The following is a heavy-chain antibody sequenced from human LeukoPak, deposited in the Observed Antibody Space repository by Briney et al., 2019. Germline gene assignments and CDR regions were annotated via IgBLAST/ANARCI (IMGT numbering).Heavy chain of an antibody. CDR2: IYYSGNT. CDR1: GGSISSYF. Sequence: PSETLSLTCTVPGGSISSYFWIWIRQPPGKGLEWIGYIYYSGNTNSNPSLKSRVTISLDTSKNQFSLKLSSVTAADTAVYYCARFRRNWFDPWGQGTLVTVSS. CDR3: ARFRRNWFDP. J-gene: IGHJ5*02. D-gene: IGHD5-24*01. V-gene: IGHV4-59*12.